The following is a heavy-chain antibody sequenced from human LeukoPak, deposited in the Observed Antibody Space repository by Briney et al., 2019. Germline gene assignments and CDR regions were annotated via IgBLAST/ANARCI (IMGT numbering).Heavy chain of an antibody. J-gene: IGHJ4*02. V-gene: IGHV4-39*07. CDR3: ARDHSEGSGSYFDY. CDR2: IYYSGST. D-gene: IGHD3-10*01. CDR1: GGSISSSSYY. Sequence: SETLSLTCTVSGGSISSSSYYWGWIRQPPGKGLEWIGSIYYSGSTYYNPSLKSRVTISVDTSKNQFSLKLSSVTAADTAVYYCARDHSEGSGSYFDYWGQGTLVTVSS.